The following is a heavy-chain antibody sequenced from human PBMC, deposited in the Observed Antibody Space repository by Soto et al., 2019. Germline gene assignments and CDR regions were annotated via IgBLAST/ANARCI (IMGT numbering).Heavy chain of an antibody. V-gene: IGHV4-59*08. Sequence: SETLSLTCRISGRSISSYYWSWIRQPPGKGLEWIGYIYYSGSTNYNPSLKSRVTISVDTSKNQFSLKLSSVTAADTAVYYCGRRYCSSTSCYNWFDPWGQGTLVTVSS. CDR3: GRRYCSSTSCYNWFDP. D-gene: IGHD2-2*01. J-gene: IGHJ5*02. CDR2: IYYSGST. CDR1: GRSISSYY.